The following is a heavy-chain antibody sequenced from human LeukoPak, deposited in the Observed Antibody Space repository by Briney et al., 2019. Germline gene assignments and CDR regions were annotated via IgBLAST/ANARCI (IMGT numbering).Heavy chain of an antibody. CDR3: TSPGYSYLNDY. CDR1: GFTVSSNY. V-gene: IGHV3-73*01. Sequence: GGSLRLSCAASGFTVSSNYMSWVRQASGKGLEWVGRIRSKANSYATAYAASVKGRFTISRDDSKNTAYLQMNSLKTEDTAVYYCTSPGYSYLNDYWGQGTLVTVSS. J-gene: IGHJ4*02. CDR2: IRSKANSYAT. D-gene: IGHD5-18*01.